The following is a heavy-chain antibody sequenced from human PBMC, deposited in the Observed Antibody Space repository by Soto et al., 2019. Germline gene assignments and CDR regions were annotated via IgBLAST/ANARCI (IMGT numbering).Heavy chain of an antibody. CDR1: GYTFTGYY. CDR2: INPNSGGT. V-gene: IGHV1-2*02. J-gene: IGHJ5*02. Sequence: ASVKVSCKASGYTFTGYYMHWVRQAPGQGLEWMGWINPNSGGTNYAQKFQGRVTMTRDTSISTAYMELSRLRSVDTAVYYCATDLTGDRGWFDTWGQGTLVTVSS. CDR3: ATDLTGDRGWFDT. D-gene: IGHD7-27*01.